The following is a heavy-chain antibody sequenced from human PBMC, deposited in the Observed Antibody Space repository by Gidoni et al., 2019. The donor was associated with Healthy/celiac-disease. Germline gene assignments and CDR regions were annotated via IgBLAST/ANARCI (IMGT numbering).Heavy chain of an antibody. V-gene: IGHV3-23*01. Sequence: EVQLLESGGGLVQPGGSLTLSCAAPGFTFSSYAMSWVRQAPGKGMEWVSAISGSGGSTYYADSVKGRFTISRDNSKNTLYLQMNSLRAEDTAVYYCAYLGISLPTDYWGQGTLVTVSS. CDR3: AYLGISLPTDY. CDR1: GFTFSSYA. CDR2: ISGSGGST. D-gene: IGHD7-27*01. J-gene: IGHJ4*02.